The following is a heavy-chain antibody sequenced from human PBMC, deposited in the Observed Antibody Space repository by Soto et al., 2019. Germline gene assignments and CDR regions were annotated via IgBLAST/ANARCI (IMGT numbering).Heavy chain of an antibody. J-gene: IGHJ4*02. CDR1: GGSFSGYY. V-gene: IGHV4-34*01. CDR2: INHSGRT. D-gene: IGHD6-19*01. CDR3: ASRTKMGIAVAGSYSGPYYFDY. Sequence: QVQLQQWGAGLLKPSETLSLTCAVYGGSFSGYYWSWIRQPPGKGLEWIGEINHSGRTNYNPSLNSRVTISVDTSKNQFSLKLSSVAAADTAVYYCASRTKMGIAVAGSYSGPYYFDYWGQGTLVTVSS.